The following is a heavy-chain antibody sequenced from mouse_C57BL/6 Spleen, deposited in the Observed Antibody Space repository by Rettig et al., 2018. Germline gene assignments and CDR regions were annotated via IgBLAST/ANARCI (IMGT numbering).Heavy chain of an antibody. D-gene: IGHD1-1*01. Sequence: QVQLQQSGPELVKPGASVKISCKASGSAFRSSWMNWVKQRPGKGLEWIGRIYPGDGDTNYNGKFKGKATLTADKSSSTAYMQLSSLTSEDSAVYFCAPITTVVADWYFDVWGTGTTVTVSS. CDR2: IYPGDGDT. V-gene: IGHV1-82*01. J-gene: IGHJ1*03. CDR1: GSAFRSSW. CDR3: APITTVVADWYFDV.